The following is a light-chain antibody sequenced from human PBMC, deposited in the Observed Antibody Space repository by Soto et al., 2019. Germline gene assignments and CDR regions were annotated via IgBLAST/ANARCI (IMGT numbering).Light chain of an antibody. CDR1: QSISSW. V-gene: IGKV1-5*03. Sequence: DIQMTQSPSTLSASVVDRVTITCRASQSISSWLAWYQQKPGKAPSLLIYTASSLQSGVSLRFSASRSGTEFTLTISSLQPDVFPINTGPQIKTHPLKFAQPTKVE. CDR3: PQIKTHPLK. J-gene: IGKJ1*01. CDR2: TAS.